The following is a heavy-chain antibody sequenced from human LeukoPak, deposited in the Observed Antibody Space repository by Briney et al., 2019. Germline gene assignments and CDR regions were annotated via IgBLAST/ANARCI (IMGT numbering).Heavy chain of an antibody. D-gene: IGHD1-1*01. CDR1: GYTFTGYY. CDR2: INPNSGGT. Sequence: GASVKVSCKASGYTFTGYYMHWVRQAPGQGLEWMGWINPNSGGTNYAQKFQGRVTMTRDTSISTAYMELSRLRSDDTAVYYCARQLERRYHYYMDVWGKGTTVTVSS. V-gene: IGHV1-2*02. CDR3: ARQLERRYHYYMDV. J-gene: IGHJ6*03.